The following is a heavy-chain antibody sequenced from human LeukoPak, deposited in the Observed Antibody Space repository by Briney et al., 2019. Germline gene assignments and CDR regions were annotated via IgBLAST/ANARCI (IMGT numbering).Heavy chain of an antibody. Sequence: PGGSLRLSCAAPGFTFSTYGMIWVRQAPGKGPEWVSSISSISTYTHYADAVKGRFTISRDNTKNSLYLQMNSLRAEDTAVYYCARTHIPQYDFWTASIWGQGTLVAVSS. CDR2: ISSISTYT. CDR3: ARTHIPQYDFWTASI. J-gene: IGHJ4*02. D-gene: IGHD3-3*01. CDR1: GFTFSTYG. V-gene: IGHV3-21*01.